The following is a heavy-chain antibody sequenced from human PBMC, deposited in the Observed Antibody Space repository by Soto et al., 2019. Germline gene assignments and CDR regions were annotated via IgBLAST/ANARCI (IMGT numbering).Heavy chain of an antibody. CDR2: INPNSGGT. CDR3: ERGWGIAAPGPNWFDP. D-gene: IGHD6-13*01. CDR1: GYSLSGYY. Sequence: ASVKVSCKASGYSLSGYYLHWVRQAPGQGPEWMGWINPNSGGTKYVQKFQGRVTMTRDTSISTVYLELSRLRSDETAVYYWERGWGIAAPGPNWFDPWGQGTLVTVSS. V-gene: IGHV1-2*02. J-gene: IGHJ5*02.